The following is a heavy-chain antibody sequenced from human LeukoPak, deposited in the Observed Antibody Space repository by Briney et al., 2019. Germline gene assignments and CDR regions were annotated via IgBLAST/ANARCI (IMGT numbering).Heavy chain of an antibody. Sequence: KPGGSLRLSCAASGFTFSSYSMNWVRQAPGKGLEWVSSISSSSRYIYYADSVKGRFTISRDNAKNSLYLQMNSLRAEDTAVYYCARDRTYCSGGSCYSLDAFDIWGQGTMVTVSS. V-gene: IGHV3-21*01. J-gene: IGHJ3*02. CDR2: ISSSSRYI. CDR3: ARDRTYCSGGSCYSLDAFDI. D-gene: IGHD2-15*01. CDR1: GFTFSSYS.